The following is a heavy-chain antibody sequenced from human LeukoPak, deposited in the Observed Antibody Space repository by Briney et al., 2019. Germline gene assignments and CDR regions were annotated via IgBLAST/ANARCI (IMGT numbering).Heavy chain of an antibody. V-gene: IGHV4-39*07. CDR2: IFYSGST. Sequence: SETLSLACTVSSGSISTSNYYWGWVRQPPGKALEWIGNIFYSGSTYYSPSLKSRVTISLDTSRNQFSLKLNSVTAADTAVYYCARGRRSSWYGAFDRYFDYWGQGTLVTVSS. CDR3: ARGRRSSWYGAFDRYFDY. J-gene: IGHJ4*02. CDR1: SGSISTSNYY. D-gene: IGHD6-13*01.